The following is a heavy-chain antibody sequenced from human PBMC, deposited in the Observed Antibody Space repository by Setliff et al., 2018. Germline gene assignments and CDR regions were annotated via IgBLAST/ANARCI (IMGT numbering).Heavy chain of an antibody. CDR3: ASALIRRVAVAGKSQFDY. D-gene: IGHD6-19*01. J-gene: IGHJ4*01. CDR1: GGFSTHA. CDR2: IIPILGTT. V-gene: IGHV1-69*05. Sequence: GAAEKVSCKASGGFSTHAISWVRQVPGRGLEWMGGIIPILGTTDYAQNFQGRVTITTDESTSSAYLEMSNLRSEDTAVSYCASALIRRVAVAGKSQFDYWGQGTLVTVSS.